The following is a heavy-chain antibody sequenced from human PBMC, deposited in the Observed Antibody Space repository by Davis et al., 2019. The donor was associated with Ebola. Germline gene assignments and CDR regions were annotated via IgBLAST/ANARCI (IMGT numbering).Heavy chain of an antibody. CDR3: ARDLAAVAGDYFDY. D-gene: IGHD6-19*01. V-gene: IGHV3-7*01. J-gene: IGHJ4*02. Sequence: GESLKISCAASGFTFISYWMNWVRQAPGKGLEWVANIKQDGSEKYYVDSVKGRFSISRDNAKNSLYLQMNSLRAEDTAVYYCARDLAAVAGDYFDYWGQGTLVTVSS. CDR1: GFTFISYW. CDR2: IKQDGSEK.